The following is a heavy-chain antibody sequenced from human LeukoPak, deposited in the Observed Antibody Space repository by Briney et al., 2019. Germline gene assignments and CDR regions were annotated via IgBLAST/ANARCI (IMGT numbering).Heavy chain of an antibody. Sequence: ASVKVSCKASGYTFTGYYMHWVRQAPGQGLEWMGWINPNSGGTNYAQKFQGRVTMTRDTSISTAYMELSRLGSDDTAVYYCARGPTYYDFLVGKKFDYWGQGTLVTVSS. CDR2: INPNSGGT. CDR3: ARGPTYYDFLVGKKFDY. J-gene: IGHJ4*02. CDR1: GYTFTGYY. D-gene: IGHD3-3*01. V-gene: IGHV1-2*02.